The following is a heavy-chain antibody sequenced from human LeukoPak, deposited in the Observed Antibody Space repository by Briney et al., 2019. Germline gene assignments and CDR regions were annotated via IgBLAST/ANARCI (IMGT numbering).Heavy chain of an antibody. J-gene: IGHJ4*02. D-gene: IGHD6-6*01. V-gene: IGHV3-23*01. CDR1: GFSFRNHA. CDR2: ISSSGTGT. CDR3: AKGGSSSSADY. Sequence: PGGSLRLSCAASGFSFRNHAMSWGRQAPGKGLEWVSTISSSGTGTYYADSVKGRFAISRDISKNTVYLEMNSLRADDTAVYYCAKGGSSSSADYWGQGTLVTVSS.